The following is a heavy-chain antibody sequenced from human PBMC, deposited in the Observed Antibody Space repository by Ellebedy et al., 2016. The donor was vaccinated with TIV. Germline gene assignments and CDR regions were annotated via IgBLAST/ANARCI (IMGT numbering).Heavy chain of an antibody. J-gene: IGHJ6*02. CDR3: ARDHYGSLDV. Sequence: SETLSLXXSVSGGSVSSAGFQWSWIRQPPVKGLEWIGLKYTSGTSTYDPSLNSRATISVDTSKNQFSLRLTSLTAADTAVYYCARDHYGSLDVWGQGITVTVSS. D-gene: IGHD3-10*01. CDR2: KYTSGTS. CDR1: GGSVSSAGFQ. V-gene: IGHV4-61*08.